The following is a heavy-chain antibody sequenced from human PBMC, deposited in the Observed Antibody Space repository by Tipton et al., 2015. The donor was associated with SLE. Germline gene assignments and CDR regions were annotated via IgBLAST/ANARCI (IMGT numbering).Heavy chain of an antibody. Sequence: SLRLSCAASGFTFITYAMSWVRQAPGKGLEWVSVIYNDGSTYYADSVRGRLTMSRDNSKEEVYLQMNSLRAEDTAVYYCAKGVESTSAVPFQHWGQGTVVTVSS. CDR2: IYNDGST. CDR3: AKGVESTSAVPFQH. D-gene: IGHD2-2*01. J-gene: IGHJ1*01. CDR1: GFTFITYA. V-gene: IGHV3-23*03.